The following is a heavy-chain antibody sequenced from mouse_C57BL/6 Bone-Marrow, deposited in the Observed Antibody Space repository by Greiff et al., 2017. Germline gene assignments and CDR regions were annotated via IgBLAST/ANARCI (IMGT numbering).Heavy chain of an antibody. CDR2: IHPNSGST. V-gene: IGHV1-64*01. CDR3: ARRRLRRYAMDY. CDR1: GYTFTSYW. D-gene: IGHD2-4*01. Sequence: QVQLQQPGAELVKPGASVKLSCKASGYTFTSYWMHWVKQRPGQGLEWIGMIHPNSGSTNYNEKFKSKATLTVDKSSSTAYRPLSSLTSEDSAVYYCARRRLRRYAMDYWGQGTSVTVSS. J-gene: IGHJ4*01.